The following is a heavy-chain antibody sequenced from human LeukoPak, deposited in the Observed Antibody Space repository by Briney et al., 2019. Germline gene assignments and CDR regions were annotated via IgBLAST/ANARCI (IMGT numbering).Heavy chain of an antibody. D-gene: IGHD3-22*01. CDR2: INAGNGNT. V-gene: IGHV1-3*01. CDR3: ARQDYYDSSFDY. J-gene: IGHJ4*02. CDR1: GYTFTSYY. Sequence: ASVKVSCKASGYTFTSYYMHWVRQAPGQGLEWMGWINAGNGNTKYSQKFQGRVTITRDTSASTAYMELSSLRSEDTAVYYCARQDYYDSSFDYWGQGTLVTVSS.